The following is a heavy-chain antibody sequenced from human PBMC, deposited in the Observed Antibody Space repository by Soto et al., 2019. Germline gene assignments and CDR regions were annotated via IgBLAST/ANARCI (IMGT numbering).Heavy chain of an antibody. V-gene: IGHV4-34*02. CDR3: ARLRWEQPWVFDY. CDR2: INHSGGT. CDR1: GGSFSGYY. Sequence: QVQLQQWGAGLLKPSETLSLTCAVYGGSFSGYYWSWIGQPPVKGLAWIGEINHSGGTNYNPSLKSRVTISVDTSKNQFSLKLSSVTAADTAVFYCARLRWEQPWVFDYWGQGTLVTVSS. D-gene: IGHD1-26*01. J-gene: IGHJ4*02.